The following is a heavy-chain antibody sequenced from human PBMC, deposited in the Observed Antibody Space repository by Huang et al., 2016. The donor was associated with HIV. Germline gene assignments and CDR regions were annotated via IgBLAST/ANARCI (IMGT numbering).Heavy chain of an antibody. CDR2: IYYSVKI. J-gene: IGHJ4*02. Sequence: QLQLQESGPGLVKPSETLSLTCTVSGSSISSSYYWGWIRQPPGKGLEWIGNIYYSVKISYNPSLKSRVTISVDTSKNHISLKVDSVTAADTAVYYCARPLTGTTALGYWGQGTLVTVSS. CDR1: GSSISSSYY. CDR3: ARPLTGTTALGY. V-gene: IGHV4-39*01. D-gene: IGHD1-20*01.